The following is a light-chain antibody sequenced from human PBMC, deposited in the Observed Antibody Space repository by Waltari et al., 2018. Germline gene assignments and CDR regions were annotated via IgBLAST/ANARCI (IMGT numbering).Light chain of an antibody. CDR1: SGDIGGYNL. CDR2: EGN. Sequence: QSALTQPASVSGSPGQSLTISCTGTSGDIGGYNLFSWYQQHPGKAPKLMIYEGNKRPSGVSNRFSGSKSGNTASLTISGLQAEDEADYYCSSYADSNICVFGSGTKVTVL. CDR3: SSYADSNICV. J-gene: IGLJ1*01. V-gene: IGLV2-23*01.